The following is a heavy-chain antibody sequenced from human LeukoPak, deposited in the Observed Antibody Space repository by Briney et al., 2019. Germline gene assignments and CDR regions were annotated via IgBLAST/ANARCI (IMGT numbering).Heavy chain of an antibody. J-gene: IGHJ4*02. CDR2: INHSGST. Sequence: SEALSLTCAVYGGSFSGYYWSWIRQPPGKGLEWIGEINHSGSTNYNPSPKSRVTISVDTSKNQFSLKLSSVTAADTAVYYCARALPGVVGATSFDYWGQGTLVTVSS. D-gene: IGHD1-26*01. V-gene: IGHV4-34*01. CDR3: ARALPGVVGATSFDY. CDR1: GGSFSGYY.